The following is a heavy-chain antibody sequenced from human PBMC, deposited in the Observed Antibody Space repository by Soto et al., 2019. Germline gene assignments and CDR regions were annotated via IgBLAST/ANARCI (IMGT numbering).Heavy chain of an antibody. CDR3: ARDPSTINKLIGGWFDH. CDR2: IKPISDIT. D-gene: IGHD4-4*01. Sequence: QIRLVQSGAEVQKPGSSVRVSCKASGDTFGRFTINWVRQAPGHGLEWMGGIKPISDITNYAQRFQGRVTFAADASTSTVYLELRSLRSEDTAMYYCARDPSTINKLIGGWFDHWGQGTLGTVSS. CDR1: GDTFGRFT. V-gene: IGHV1-69*01. J-gene: IGHJ5*02.